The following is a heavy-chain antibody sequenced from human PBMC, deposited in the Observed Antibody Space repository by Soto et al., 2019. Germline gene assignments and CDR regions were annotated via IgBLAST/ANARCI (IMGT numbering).Heavy chain of an antibody. CDR1: GGTFSSYS. CDR2: IIPIFGTA. Sequence: SVKVSCKASGGTFSSYSISWVLQAPGEGLEWMGGIIPIFGTANYAQKFQGRVTITADKSTSTAYMELSSLRSEDTAVYYCARDIRRTGYRYYYYGMDVWGQGTTVTVSS. V-gene: IGHV1-69*06. CDR3: ARDIRRTGYRYYYYGMDV. J-gene: IGHJ6*02. D-gene: IGHD3-9*01.